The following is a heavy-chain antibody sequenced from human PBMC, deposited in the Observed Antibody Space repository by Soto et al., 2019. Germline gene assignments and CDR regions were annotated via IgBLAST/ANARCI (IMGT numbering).Heavy chain of an antibody. CDR1: GYTLTELS. CDR2: FDPEDGET. V-gene: IGHV1-24*01. D-gene: IGHD6-19*01. J-gene: IGHJ5*02. CDR3: ATYPLRIAVAGTYNWFDP. Sequence: ASVKVSCKVSGYTLTELSMHWVRQAPGKGLEWMGGFDPEDGETIYAQKFQGRVTMTEDTSTDTAYMELSSLRSEDTAVYYCATYPLRIAVAGTYNWFDPWGQGTLVTVSS.